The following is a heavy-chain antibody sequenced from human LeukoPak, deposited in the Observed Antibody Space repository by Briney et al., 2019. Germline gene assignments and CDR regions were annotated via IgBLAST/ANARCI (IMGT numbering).Heavy chain of an antibody. D-gene: IGHD2-15*01. V-gene: IGHV3-23*01. J-gene: IGHJ3*02. Sequence: GGSLRLSCLTSGFTFSTNAMSWVRQAPGKGLEWISGISGSGASTYYADSVTGRFTISRDNSKNTLYLQMNSLRAEDTAVYYCASALEAENAFDIWGQGTMVTVSS. CDR2: ISGSGAST. CDR3: ASALEAENAFDI. CDR1: GFTFSTNA.